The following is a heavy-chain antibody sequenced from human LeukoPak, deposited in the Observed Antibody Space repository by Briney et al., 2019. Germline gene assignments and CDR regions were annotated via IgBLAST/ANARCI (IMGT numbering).Heavy chain of an antibody. CDR1: GGSFSGYY. V-gene: IGHV4-34*01. J-gene: IGHJ3*02. Sequence: SETLSLTCAVYGGSFSGYYWSWIRQPPGKGLEWIGEINHSGSTNYNPSLKSRVTISVDTSKNQFSLKLSSVTAADTAVYYCARGRKYYDFWSGYYMYAFDIWGQGTMVTVSS. CDR3: ARGRKYYDFWSGYYMYAFDI. D-gene: IGHD3-3*01. CDR2: INHSGST.